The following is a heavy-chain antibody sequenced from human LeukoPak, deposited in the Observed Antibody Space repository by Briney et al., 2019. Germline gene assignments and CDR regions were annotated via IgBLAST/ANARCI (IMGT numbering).Heavy chain of an antibody. CDR3: ARDGLYGSGTNWFDP. CDR1: GYTSGYTFSSNT. CDR2: ISAYNDNT. V-gene: IGHV1-18*01. J-gene: IGHJ5*02. Sequence: ASVKVSCKASGYTSGYTFSSNTISWVRQAPGQGLEWMGWISAYNDNTNYAQKLQGRVTMTTDTSTSTAYMELRSLRSDDTAVYYCARDGLYGSGTNWFDPWGQGTLVTVSS. D-gene: IGHD3-10*01.